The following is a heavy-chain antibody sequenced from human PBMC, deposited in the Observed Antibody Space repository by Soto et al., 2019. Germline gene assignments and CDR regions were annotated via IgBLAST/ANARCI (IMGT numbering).Heavy chain of an antibody. J-gene: IGHJ5*02. V-gene: IGHV3-9*01. D-gene: IGHD4-17*01. CDR2: IRCDSGKI. CDR1: GSSIADFE. Sequence: GRALRLSCAASGSSIADFELHWFRQAPLNVMEWVSSIRCDSGKIVYSDSVTDRLSVSRDNAKNSLFLQMSSLKPEDTAFYFFAKDNPGRYGDYESTRFEPWGQATLVTVSS. CDR3: AKDNPGRYGDYESTRFEP.